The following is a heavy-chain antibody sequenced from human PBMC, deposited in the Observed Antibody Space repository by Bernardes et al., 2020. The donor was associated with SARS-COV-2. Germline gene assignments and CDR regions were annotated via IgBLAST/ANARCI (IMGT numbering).Heavy chain of an antibody. CDR1: GFIFSSYT. CDR2: INRGGSRT. D-gene: IGHD6-13*01. J-gene: IGHJ4*02. CDR3: ARAGDLSWYDY. V-gene: IGHV3-23*03. Sequence: GGSLRLSRAGSGFIFSSYTMGWVRQAPGKGLEWVSDINRGGSRTYYVDSVKGRFTISRDNSKNTLYLQMNSLRAEDTAIYYCARAGDLSWYDYWGQGTLVTVSS.